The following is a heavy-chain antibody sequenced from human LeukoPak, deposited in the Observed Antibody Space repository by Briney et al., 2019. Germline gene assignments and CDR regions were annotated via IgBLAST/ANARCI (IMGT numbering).Heavy chain of an antibody. D-gene: IGHD6-19*01. CDR2: INPNSGGT. CDR3: ARDYSSGWFDP. V-gene: IGHV1-2*02. J-gene: IGHJ5*02. CDR1: GYTFTVYY. Sequence: GASVKVSCKASGYTFTVYYMHWVRQAPGQGLEWMGWINPNSGGTNYAQKFQGRVTMTRDTSISTAYMELSRLRSDDAAVYYCARDYSSGWFDPWGQGTLVTVSS.